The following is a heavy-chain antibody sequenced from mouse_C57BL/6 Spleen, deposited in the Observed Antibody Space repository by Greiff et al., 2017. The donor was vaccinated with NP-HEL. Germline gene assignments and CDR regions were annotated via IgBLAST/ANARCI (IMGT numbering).Heavy chain of an antibody. CDR1: GYTFTSYW. D-gene: IGHD2-2*01. CDR3: ATTMVTTDYFDY. CDR2: INPSNGGT. Sequence: QVQLQQPGTELVKPGASVKLSCKASGYTFTSYWMHWVKQRPGQVLEWIGNINPSNGGTNYNEKFKSKATLTVDTSSSTAYMQLSSLTSEDSAVYCCATTMVTTDYFDYWGQGTTLTVSS. V-gene: IGHV1-53*01. J-gene: IGHJ2*01.